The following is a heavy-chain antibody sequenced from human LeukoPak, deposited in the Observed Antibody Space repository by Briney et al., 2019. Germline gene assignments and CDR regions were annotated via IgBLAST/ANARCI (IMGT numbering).Heavy chain of an antibody. Sequence: PGGSLRLSCAGSGFTFSHYGMSWVRQAPGKGLEWVSAISGSGGSTYFADSVKGRFTIARDNSKNTLYLQMNSLRAEDTAVYYCAKALKPVAGAGPVDYYYYMDVWGKGTTVTISS. CDR2: ISGSGGST. CDR1: GFTFSHYG. J-gene: IGHJ6*03. D-gene: IGHD6-19*01. CDR3: AKALKPVAGAGPVDYYYYMDV. V-gene: IGHV3-23*01.